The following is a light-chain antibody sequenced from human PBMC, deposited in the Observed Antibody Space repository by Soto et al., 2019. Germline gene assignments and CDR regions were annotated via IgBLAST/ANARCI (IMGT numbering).Light chain of an antibody. CDR1: QSVSRN. Sequence: EVVLTQSPATLYLSPGERATLSCRASQSVSRNLAWYQQKPGQAPRLLIYRASTRATGIPARFSGSGSGTEFTLTISSLQSEDFAVYYCQQYGSSLGVTFGGGTKVDNK. CDR2: RAS. CDR3: QQYGSSLGVT. J-gene: IGKJ4*01. V-gene: IGKV3D-15*01.